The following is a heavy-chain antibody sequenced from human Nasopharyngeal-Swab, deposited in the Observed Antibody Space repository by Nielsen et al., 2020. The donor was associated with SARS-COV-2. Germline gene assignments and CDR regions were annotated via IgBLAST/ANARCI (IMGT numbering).Heavy chain of an antibody. CDR1: GFTFSSYS. CDR2: ISSSSSYI. D-gene: IGHD3-22*01. V-gene: IGHV3-21*01. CDR3: ARAPQTTYYYDSSGYSYYFDY. J-gene: IGHJ4*02. Sequence: GGSLRLSCAASGFTFSSYSMNWVRQAPGKGLEWVSSISSSSSYIYYADSVKGRFTISRDNAKNSLYLQMNSLRAEDTAAYYCARAPQTTYYYDSSGYSYYFDYWGQGTLVTVSS.